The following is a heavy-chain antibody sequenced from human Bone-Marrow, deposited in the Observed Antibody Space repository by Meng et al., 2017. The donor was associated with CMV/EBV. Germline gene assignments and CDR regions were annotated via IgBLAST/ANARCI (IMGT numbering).Heavy chain of an antibody. CDR1: GGSFSGYY. CDR3: ARDGYPLRSYYYYYGMDV. CDR2: INHSGST. Sequence: SETLSLTCAVYGGSFSGYYWSWIRQPPGKGLEWIGEINHSGSTNYNPSLKSRVTISVDTSKNQFSLKLSSVTAADTAVYYCARDGYPLRSYYYYYGMDVWGQGTTVTVSS. V-gene: IGHV4-34*01. J-gene: IGHJ6*02. D-gene: IGHD3-3*01.